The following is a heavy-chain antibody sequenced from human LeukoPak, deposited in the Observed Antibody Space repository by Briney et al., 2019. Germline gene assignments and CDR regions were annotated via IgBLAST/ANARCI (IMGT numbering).Heavy chain of an antibody. Sequence: PGGSLRLSCAASGFTFTSYGMHWVRQAPGKGLEWVAFIRYDGSNKYYTDSVKGRFTISRDNSKNTLYLQMNSLRAEDTAVYYCARGEADYYDSSGPFHYFDYWGQGTLVTVSS. V-gene: IGHV3-30*02. CDR3: ARGEADYYDSSGPFHYFDY. CDR2: IRYDGSNK. J-gene: IGHJ4*02. D-gene: IGHD3-22*01. CDR1: GFTFTSYG.